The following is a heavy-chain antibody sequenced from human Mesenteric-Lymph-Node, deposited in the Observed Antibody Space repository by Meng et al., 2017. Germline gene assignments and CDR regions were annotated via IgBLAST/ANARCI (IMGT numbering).Heavy chain of an antibody. V-gene: IGHV1-46*01. CDR3: ARDLGATQDAFDI. J-gene: IGHJ3*02. Sequence: ASVKVSCKASGYAFTSYYMHWVRQAPGQGLEWMGIINPSGGSTSYAQKFQGRVTMTRDTSTSTVYMELSSLRSEDTAVYYCARDLGATQDAFDIWGQGTMVTVSS. D-gene: IGHD1-26*01. CDR1: GYAFTSYY. CDR2: INPSGGST.